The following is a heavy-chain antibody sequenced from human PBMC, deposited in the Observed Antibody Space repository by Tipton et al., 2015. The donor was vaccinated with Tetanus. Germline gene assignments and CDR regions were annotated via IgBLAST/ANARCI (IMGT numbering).Heavy chain of an antibody. V-gene: IGHV4-34*01. Sequence: TLSLTCAVSGESFSGHYWSWIRQAPGKGLEWVGEISASGSTNYNPSLESRITRAGDTTKKRISLRLASLMAADTAVYFCARSIAAAAVWPYDFWGQGTLVTVTS. D-gene: IGHD6-13*01. CDR3: ARSIAAAAVWPYDF. J-gene: IGHJ4*02. CDR1: GESFSGHY. CDR2: ISASGST.